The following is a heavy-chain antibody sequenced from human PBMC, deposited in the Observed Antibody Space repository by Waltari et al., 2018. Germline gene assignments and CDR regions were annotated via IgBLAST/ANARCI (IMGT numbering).Heavy chain of an antibody. CDR3: ARVTYNSSSRGASYYGMDV. CDR2: IYYSGST. Sequence: QVQLQESGPGLVKPSETLSITCTVPGASISSSSWVWTRQPPGMRLEWIGYIYYSGSTNYNPSLKSRVTISVDTSKNQFSLKLSSVTAADTAVYYCARVTYNSSSRGASYYGMDVWGQGTTVTVSS. V-gene: IGHV4-59*01. D-gene: IGHD6-13*01. J-gene: IGHJ6*02. CDR1: GASISSSS.